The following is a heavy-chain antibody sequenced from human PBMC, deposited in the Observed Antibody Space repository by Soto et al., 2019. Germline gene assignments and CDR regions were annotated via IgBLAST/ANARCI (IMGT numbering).Heavy chain of an antibody. V-gene: IGHV1-69*06. CDR3: ARELSRGNSGWFDP. CDR2: IIPIFGTA. J-gene: IGHJ5*02. D-gene: IGHD4-4*01. CDR1: CRTLSTSA. Sequence: GGSVTVSSTPSCRTLSTSAISWVRQALGQGLEWMGGIIPIFGTANYAQKFQGRVTITADKSTSTAYMELSSLRSEDTAVYYCARELSRGNSGWFDPWGQGTLVTVSS.